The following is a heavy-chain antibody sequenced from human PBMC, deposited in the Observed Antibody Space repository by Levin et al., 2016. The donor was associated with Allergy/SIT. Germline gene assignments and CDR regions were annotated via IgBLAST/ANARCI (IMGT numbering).Heavy chain of an antibody. CDR2: INHSGST. V-gene: IGHV4-34*01. Sequence: WIRQPPGKGLEWIGEINHSGSTNYNPSLKSRVTISVDTSKNQFSLKLSSVTAADTAVYYCARGFYGGNHYYYYYGMDVWGQGTTVTVSS. CDR3: ARGFYGGNHYYYYYGMDV. J-gene: IGHJ6*02. D-gene: IGHD4-23*01.